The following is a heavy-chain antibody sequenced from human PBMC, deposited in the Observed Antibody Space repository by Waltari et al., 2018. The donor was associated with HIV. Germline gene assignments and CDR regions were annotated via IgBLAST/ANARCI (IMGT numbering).Heavy chain of an antibody. CDR2: ITRYTANT. J-gene: IGHJ4*02. Sequence: QIRLFQSDPAVRKPGASVPISCKTSGYPFINSHVTWVRQSLGQRRDWMGGITRYTANTNYTRESQGRVTLTTDAAAATAYLELRDLRPDDTAMYFCTRGNIWGSYRYFDYWGPGTLVTVS. CDR3: TRGNIWGSYRYFDY. CDR1: GYPFINSH. D-gene: IGHD3-16*02. V-gene: IGHV1-18*01.